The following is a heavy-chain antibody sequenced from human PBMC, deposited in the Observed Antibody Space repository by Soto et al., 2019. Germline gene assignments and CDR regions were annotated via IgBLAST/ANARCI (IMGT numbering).Heavy chain of an antibody. V-gene: IGHV3-30*18. CDR2: ISYDGINK. CDR3: AKDRSIWFGDLYDYYYGMDV. CDR1: GFIFSSYG. Sequence: QVQLVESGGGVVQPGRSLRLSCAASGFIFSSYGMHWVRQAPGKGLEWVAVISYDGINKYDADSVKGRFTIPRDDSKTTLYVQLNSLRAEDTAVYYCAKDRSIWFGDLYDYYYGMDVWGQGTTVTVSS. D-gene: IGHD3-10*01. J-gene: IGHJ6*02.